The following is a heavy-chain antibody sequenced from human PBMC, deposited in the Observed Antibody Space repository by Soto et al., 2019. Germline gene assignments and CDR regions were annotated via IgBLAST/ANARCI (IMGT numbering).Heavy chain of an antibody. Sequence: GGSLRLSCAASGFTFSFYGIHWVRQAPGKGLEWISSISGSGFKKYYADSVKGRFTISRDNSKSTVYLELNNLSAEDTAVYHCAKNQGVELVPLATVDWFDPWGQGSVVTVS. J-gene: IGHJ5*02. V-gene: IGHV3-23*01. D-gene: IGHD1-26*01. CDR2: ISGSGFKK. CDR3: AKNQGVELVPLATVDWFDP. CDR1: GFTFSFYG.